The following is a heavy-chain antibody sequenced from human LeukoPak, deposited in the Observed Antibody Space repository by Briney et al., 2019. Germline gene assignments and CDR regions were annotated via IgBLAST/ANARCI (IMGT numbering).Heavy chain of an antibody. CDR1: GFTFSSYW. D-gene: IGHD6-13*01. Sequence: GGSLRLSCAASGFTFSSYWMSWVRQAPGKGLEWVANIKQDGSEKYYVDSVKGRFTISRDNAKNSLYLQMNSLRDDDTAVYFCARFRSSRYWVDAFDIWGQGTMVIVSS. V-gene: IGHV3-7*01. CDR3: ARFRSSRYWVDAFDI. J-gene: IGHJ3*02. CDR2: IKQDGSEK.